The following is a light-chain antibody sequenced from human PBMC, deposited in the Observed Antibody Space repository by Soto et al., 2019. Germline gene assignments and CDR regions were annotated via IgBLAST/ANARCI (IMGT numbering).Light chain of an antibody. CDR2: EVS. Sequence: QSVLTQPPSASGSPGQSVTISCTGTSSDVGGYNYVSRYQQHPGKAPKLMIYEVSKRPSGVPDRFSGSKSGNTASLTVSGLQAEDEADYYCSSYAGSALFVFGTGTKVTVL. CDR1: SSDVGGYNY. J-gene: IGLJ1*01. CDR3: SSYAGSALFV. V-gene: IGLV2-8*01.